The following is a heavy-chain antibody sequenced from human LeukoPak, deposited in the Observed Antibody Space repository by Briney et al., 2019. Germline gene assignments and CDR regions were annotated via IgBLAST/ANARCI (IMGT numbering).Heavy chain of an antibody. CDR1: GGSFSGYY. CDR3: ARGPHYDSSGYPRYYGMDV. D-gene: IGHD3-22*01. V-gene: IGHV4-34*01. Sequence: PSETLSLTCAVYGGSFSGYYWSWIRQPPGKGLEWIGEINHSGSTNYNPSLKSRVTISVDTSKNQFSPKLSSVTAADTAVYYCARGPHYDSSGYPRYYGMDVWGQGTTVTVSS. CDR2: INHSGST. J-gene: IGHJ6*02.